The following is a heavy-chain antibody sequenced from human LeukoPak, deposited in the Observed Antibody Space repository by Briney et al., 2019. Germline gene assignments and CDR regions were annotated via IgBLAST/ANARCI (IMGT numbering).Heavy chain of an antibody. D-gene: IGHD6-19*01. J-gene: IGHJ3*02. Sequence: GGSLRLSCAASGFIVSSNYMSWVRQAPGKGLEWVSLIYSGGSTHYADSVKGRFTISGDNSKNTLYLQMNSLRAEDTAVYYCARDIRNIAVAGTAFDIWGQGTMVTVSS. CDR1: GFIVSSNY. CDR2: IYSGGST. V-gene: IGHV3-53*01. CDR3: ARDIRNIAVAGTAFDI.